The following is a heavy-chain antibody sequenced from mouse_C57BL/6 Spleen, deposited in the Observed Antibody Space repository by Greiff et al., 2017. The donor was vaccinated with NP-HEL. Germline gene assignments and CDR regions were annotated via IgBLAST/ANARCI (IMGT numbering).Heavy chain of an antibody. D-gene: IGHD2-1*01. CDR2: IDPSDSYT. CDR3: ARLRGNPGGY. CDR1: GYTFTSYW. Sequence: QVQLQQSGAELVMPGASVKLSCKASGYTFTSYWMHWVKQRPGQGLEWIGEIDPSDSYTNYNQKFKGKSTLTVDKSSSTAYMQLSSLTSEDSAVYYCARLRGNPGGYWGQGTTLTVSS. J-gene: IGHJ2*01. V-gene: IGHV1-69*01.